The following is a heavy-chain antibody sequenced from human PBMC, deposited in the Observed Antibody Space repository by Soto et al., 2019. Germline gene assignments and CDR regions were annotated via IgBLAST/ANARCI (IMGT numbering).Heavy chain of an antibody. Sequence: QVQLVQSGAEVKKPGASVKVSCKASGYTFTSYGISWVRQAPGQGLEWMGWISAYNGNTNYAQKLQGRVTMTTDTSTSTAYMELRSPRSDDTAVYYCARVLEDIVVVPAAISYYYYMDVWGKGTTVTVSS. CDR2: ISAYNGNT. J-gene: IGHJ6*03. V-gene: IGHV1-18*01. CDR1: GYTFTSYG. CDR3: ARVLEDIVVVPAAISYYYYMDV. D-gene: IGHD2-2*01.